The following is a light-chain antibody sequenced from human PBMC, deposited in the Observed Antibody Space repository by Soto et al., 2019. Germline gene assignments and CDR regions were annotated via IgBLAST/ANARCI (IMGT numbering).Light chain of an antibody. J-gene: IGKJ2*01. V-gene: IGKV3-20*01. Sequence: EIVLTQSPGSLSLSPRERATLSCRASQSVSSNHLAWYQQKPGQAPRLLIYGASRRATGIPDRFSGSGSGTDVTLTIRRLESEDFAVYYCQQYGSATYTFGQGTKVEIK. CDR1: QSVSSNH. CDR2: GAS. CDR3: QQYGSATYT.